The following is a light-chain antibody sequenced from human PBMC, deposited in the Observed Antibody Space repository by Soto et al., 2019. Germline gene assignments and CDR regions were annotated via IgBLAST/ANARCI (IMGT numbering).Light chain of an antibody. CDR2: DAS. CDR3: QQRRNWPLT. J-gene: IGKJ4*01. V-gene: IGKV3-11*01. CDR1: QSVSSY. Sequence: EIVLTQSPASLSLSPGERVTLSCRASQSVSSYLAWYQQKPGQAPRFLIYDASNRATGIPARFSGSGSGTDFTLTISSLEPEDFAVYYCQQRRNWPLTFGGGTKVEIK.